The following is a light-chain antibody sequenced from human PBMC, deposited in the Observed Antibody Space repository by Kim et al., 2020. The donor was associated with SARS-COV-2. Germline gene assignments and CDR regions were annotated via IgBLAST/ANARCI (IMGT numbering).Light chain of an antibody. CDR2: QYY. V-gene: IGLV3-1*01. Sequence: VSPGQTASITCSGDKLGDRFVAWYQQKPGQSPVLVMYQYYKRPSGIPERFSGSNSGNTATLTISGTQAMDEADYYCQAWDSTFYVFGTGTKVTVL. J-gene: IGLJ1*01. CDR3: QAWDSTFYV. CDR1: KLGDRF.